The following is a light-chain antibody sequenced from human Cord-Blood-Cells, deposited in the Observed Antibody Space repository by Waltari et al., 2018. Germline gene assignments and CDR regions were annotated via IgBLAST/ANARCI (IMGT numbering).Light chain of an antibody. CDR3: CSYAGSSTYV. CDR1: SSDVGSYNF. Sequence: QSALTQPASVSGSPGPSLPISCTGTSSDVGSYNFVSWYQQHPGKAPKLMIDEVSKRPSGVSNRFSGSKSGNTASLTISGLQAEDEADYYCCSYAGSSTYVFGTGTKVTVL. CDR2: EVS. J-gene: IGLJ1*01. V-gene: IGLV2-23*02.